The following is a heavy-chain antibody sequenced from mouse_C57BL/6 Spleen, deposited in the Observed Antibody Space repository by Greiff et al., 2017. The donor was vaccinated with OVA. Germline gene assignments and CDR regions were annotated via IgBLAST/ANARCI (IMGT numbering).Heavy chain of an antibody. CDR3: ARVYYSNFDY. J-gene: IGHJ2*01. CDR2: IDPSDSYT. Sequence: VQLQQSGAELVMPGASVKLSCKASGYTFTSYWMHWVKQRPGQGLEWIGEIDPSDSYTNYNQKFKGKSTLTVDKSSSTAYMQLSSLTSEDSAVYYCARVYYSNFDYWGQGTTLTVSS. CDR1: GYTFTSYW. D-gene: IGHD2-5*01. V-gene: IGHV1-69*01.